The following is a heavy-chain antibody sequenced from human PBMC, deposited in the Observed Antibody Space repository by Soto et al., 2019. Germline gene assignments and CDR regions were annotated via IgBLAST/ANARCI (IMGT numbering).Heavy chain of an antibody. Sequence: GGSLRLSWAGSGVTFRGSALHWVRQASGKGLEWVGRIRSKANSYATAYAASVKGRFTISRDDSRNTAYLQMNSLKTEDTAVYYCTRFSSWSYYYYGLDVWGQGTTVTVSS. CDR1: GVTFRGSA. CDR3: TRFSSWSYYYYGLDV. J-gene: IGHJ6*02. D-gene: IGHD6-13*01. CDR2: IRSKANSYAT. V-gene: IGHV3-73*01.